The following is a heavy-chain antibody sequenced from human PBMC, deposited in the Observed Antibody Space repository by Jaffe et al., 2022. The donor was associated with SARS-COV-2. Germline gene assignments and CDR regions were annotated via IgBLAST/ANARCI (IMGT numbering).Heavy chain of an antibody. CDR1: GGSISSGGYY. Sequence: QVQLQESGPGLVKPSQTLSLTCTVSGGSISSGGYYWSWIRQHPGKGLEWIGYIYYSGSTYYNPSLKSRVTISVDTSKNQFSLKLSSVTAADTAVYYCARCGSDGWLQTGCDYWGQGTLVTVSS. CDR3: ARCGSDGWLQTGCDY. D-gene: IGHD5-12*01. J-gene: IGHJ4*02. CDR2: IYYSGST. V-gene: IGHV4-31*03.